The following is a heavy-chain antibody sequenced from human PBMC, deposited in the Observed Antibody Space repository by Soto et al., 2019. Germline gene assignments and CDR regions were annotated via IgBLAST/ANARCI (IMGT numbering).Heavy chain of an antibody. CDR2: FDPEDGET. CDR1: GYTLTELS. J-gene: IGHJ3*02. D-gene: IGHD1-26*01. V-gene: IGHV1-24*01. Sequence: ASVKVSCKVSGYTLTELSMHWVRQAPGKGLAWMGGFDPEDGETIYAQKFQGRVTMTEDTSTDTAYMELSSLRSEDTAVYYCATAVTGRGSYYWGIGDAFDIWGQGTMVTVSS. CDR3: ATAVTGRGSYYWGIGDAFDI.